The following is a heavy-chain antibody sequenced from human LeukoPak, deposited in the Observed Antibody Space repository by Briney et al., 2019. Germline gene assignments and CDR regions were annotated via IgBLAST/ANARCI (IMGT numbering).Heavy chain of an antibody. V-gene: IGHV4-34*01. CDR2: INHSGST. CDR1: GGSFSGYY. D-gene: IGHD5-18*01. CDR3: ARRGRGYSYGPTYYYYYMDV. Sequence: SETLSLTCAVYGGSFSGYYWSWIRQPPGKGLEWIGEINHSGSTNYNPSLKSRVTISVDTSKNQFSLKLSSVTAADTAVYYCARRGRGYSYGPTYYYYYMDVWGKGTTVTISS. J-gene: IGHJ6*03.